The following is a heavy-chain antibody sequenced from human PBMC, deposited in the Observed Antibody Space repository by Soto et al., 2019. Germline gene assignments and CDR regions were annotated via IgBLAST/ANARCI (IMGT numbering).Heavy chain of an antibody. D-gene: IGHD6-6*01. J-gene: IGHJ4*02. CDR3: ARDLPRSSPVRGFDC. CDR2: IYFGDST. Sequence: GGSLRLSCVASGITVSDNYMSWVRQAPGKGLEWVSVIYFGDSTFYADSVKGRFTISRDNSKNTVYLQMNSLRGEDTAVYYCARDLPRSSPVRGFDCWGQGTLVTVSS. CDR1: GITVSDNY. V-gene: IGHV3-66*01.